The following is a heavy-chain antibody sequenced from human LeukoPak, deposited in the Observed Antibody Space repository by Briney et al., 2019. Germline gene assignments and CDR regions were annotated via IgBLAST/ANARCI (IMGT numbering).Heavy chain of an antibody. CDR1: GFTVSSNY. CDR2: ISSSSTYI. J-gene: IGHJ4*02. CDR3: ARTSSLTPTPSFDY. V-gene: IGHV3-21*01. Sequence: GGSLRLSCAASGFTVSSNYMSWVRQAPGRGLEWVSSISSSSTYIYYADSLKDRFTISRDSAKSSLFLQMNSLRAEDTAVYYCARTSSLTPTPSFDYWGQGTLVTVSS. D-gene: IGHD2-15*01.